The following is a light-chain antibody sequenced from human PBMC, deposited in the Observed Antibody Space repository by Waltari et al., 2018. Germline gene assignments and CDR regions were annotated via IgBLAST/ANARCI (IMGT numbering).Light chain of an antibody. CDR2: AAS. CDR3: QQYYTFPFT. Sequence: AIRMTQSPPSFSASTGDRVTITCRANQGISSYLAWFQQKPGKAPKLLIYAASTLQTGVPSRFSGSGSGTDFTLTISCLQSEELATYYCQQYYTFPFTFGPGTKVDVK. V-gene: IGKV1-8*01. CDR1: QGISSY. J-gene: IGKJ3*01.